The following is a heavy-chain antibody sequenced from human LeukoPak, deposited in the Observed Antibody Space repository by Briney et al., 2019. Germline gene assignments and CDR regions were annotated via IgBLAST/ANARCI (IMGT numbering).Heavy chain of an antibody. J-gene: IGHJ5*02. CDR2: ISAYNGNT. Sequence: ASVKVSCKASGYTFISYGISWVRQAPGQGLEWMGWISAYNGNTNYAQKLQGRVTMTTDTSTSTAYMELRSLRSDDTAVYYCARESMITFGGDTFDPWGQGTLVTVSS. V-gene: IGHV1-18*04. CDR3: ARESMITFGGDTFDP. CDR1: GYTFISYG. D-gene: IGHD3-16*01.